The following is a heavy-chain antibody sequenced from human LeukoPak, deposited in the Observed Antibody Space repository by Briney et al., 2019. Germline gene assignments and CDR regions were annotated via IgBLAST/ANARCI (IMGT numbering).Heavy chain of an antibody. D-gene: IGHD1-14*01. J-gene: IGHJ4*02. Sequence: GESLKISCEASGYTFATFWIGWVRQMPGKGLEWVGIIFPPDSNTKYSPSFQDLVTISADKSINTAYLQWSSLKASDTAIYYCVRLARYPGKFSFDFWGQGTLVTVFS. V-gene: IGHV5-51*01. CDR2: IFPPDSNT. CDR3: VRLARYPGKFSFDF. CDR1: GYTFATFW.